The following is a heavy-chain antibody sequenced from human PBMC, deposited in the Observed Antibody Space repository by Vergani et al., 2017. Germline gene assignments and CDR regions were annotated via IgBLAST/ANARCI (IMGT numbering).Heavy chain of an antibody. CDR3: ARGANWNYFGSGYHMDV. J-gene: IGHJ6*03. Sequence: EVQLVESGGGLVKPGGSLRLSCAASAFTFSSYSMNWVRQAPGKGLEWVSSITSSGSYGYYADSVKGRFTISRDNAKNSLYLQMNSLRAEDTAVYYCARGANWNYFGSGYHMDVWGKGTTVTVSS. D-gene: IGHD1-7*01. CDR2: ITSSGSYG. V-gene: IGHV3-21*01. CDR1: AFTFSSYS.